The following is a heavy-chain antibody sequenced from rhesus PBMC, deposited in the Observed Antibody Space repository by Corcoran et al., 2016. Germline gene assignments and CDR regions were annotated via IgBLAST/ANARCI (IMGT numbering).Heavy chain of an antibody. D-gene: IGHD5-36*01. CDR3: AREGRSATVIG. CDR1: GASISRYW. J-gene: IGHJ4*01. V-gene: IGHV4-80*01. CDR2: INGNSVRT. Sequence: QVQLQESGPGLVKPSETLSLPCAVSGASISRYWWNWTRQPPGKGLEWIGEINGNSVRTNYNPSLKSRVTISKDASKNQFSLKLSSGTAADTAVYYCAREGRSATVIGWGQGVLVTVSS.